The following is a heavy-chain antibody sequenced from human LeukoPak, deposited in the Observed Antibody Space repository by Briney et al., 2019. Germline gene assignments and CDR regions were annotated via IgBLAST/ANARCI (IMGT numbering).Heavy chain of an antibody. CDR1: GYSFTSYW. CDR3: ARRPYYYDSSGYYYWDY. Sequence: GESLKISCKGPGYSFTSYWIGWVRQMPGKGLEWMGIIYPGDSDTRYSPSFQGQVTISADKSISTAYLQWSSLKASDTAMYYCARRPYYYDSSGYYYWDYWGQGTLVTVSS. CDR2: IYPGDSDT. J-gene: IGHJ4*02. V-gene: IGHV5-51*01. D-gene: IGHD3-22*01.